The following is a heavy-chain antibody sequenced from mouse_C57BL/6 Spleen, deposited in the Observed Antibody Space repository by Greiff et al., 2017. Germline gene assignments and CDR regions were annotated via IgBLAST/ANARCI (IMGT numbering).Heavy chain of an antibody. V-gene: IGHV2-9-1*01. J-gene: IGHJ2*01. CDR1: GFSLTSYA. CDR2: IWTGGGT. Sequence: VQLQQSGPGLVAPSQSLSITCTVSGFSLTSYAISWVRQPPGKGLEWLGVIWTGGGTNYNSALNSRLSISEDSSKSQVFLKMKSLQTDDTARYYCARSLRRSYFDYWGKGTTLTVSS. CDR3: ARSLRRSYFDY. D-gene: IGHD1-2*01.